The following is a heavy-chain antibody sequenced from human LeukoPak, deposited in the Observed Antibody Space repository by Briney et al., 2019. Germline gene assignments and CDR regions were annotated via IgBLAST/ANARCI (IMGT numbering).Heavy chain of an antibody. CDR2: MHHGGTT. V-gene: IGHV4-38-2*02. CDR3: ARDLTALGDY. D-gene: IGHD5-18*01. J-gene: IGHJ4*02. Sequence: KPSETLSLTCDVFGYSISSGYYWGWIRQPPGKGLEWIGIMHHGGTTYYNPSLNSRVTLSVDTSKNQLSLKLSSATAADTAVYYCARDLTALGDYWGQGILVIVSS. CDR1: GYSISSGYY.